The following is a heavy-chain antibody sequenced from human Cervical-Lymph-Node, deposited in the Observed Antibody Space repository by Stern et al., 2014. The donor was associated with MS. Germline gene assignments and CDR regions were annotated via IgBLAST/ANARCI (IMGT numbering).Heavy chain of an antibody. D-gene: IGHD6-13*01. V-gene: IGHV1-18*01. CDR1: GYTFTNYG. Sequence: QMQLVQSGGEVKKPGASVMVSCKASGYTFTNYGITWVRQAPGQGLEWMGWISIYNANTNYAQNFQDRVTMTADKSTSTAYLELRGLRSDDTAVYYCARPGIAFNNVQNWFDPWGQGTLVTVSS. J-gene: IGHJ5*02. CDR2: ISIYNANT. CDR3: ARPGIAFNNVQNWFDP.